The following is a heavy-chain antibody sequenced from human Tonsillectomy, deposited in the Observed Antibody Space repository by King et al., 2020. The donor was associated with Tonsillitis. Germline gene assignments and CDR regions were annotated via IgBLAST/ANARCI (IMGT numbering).Heavy chain of an antibody. D-gene: IGHD6-19*01. CDR3: ARIVYTSDWPA. CDR1: GGTFSGYY. Sequence: VQLQQWGAGLLKPSETLSLTCAVYGGTFSGYYWSWIRQPPGKGLEWIGEINHSGSTNYNPSLKSRVTISVDTSKNQFSLKLSSVTAADTAVYYCARIVYTSDWPAWGHGTLVTVSP. CDR2: INHSGST. J-gene: IGHJ5*01. V-gene: IGHV4-34*01.